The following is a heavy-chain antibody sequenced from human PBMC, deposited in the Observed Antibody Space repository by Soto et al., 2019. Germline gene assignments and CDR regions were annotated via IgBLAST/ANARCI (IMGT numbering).Heavy chain of an antibody. CDR3: ARTSGYDFWSGYWPHDY. CDR2: ISAYNGNT. J-gene: IGHJ4*02. V-gene: IGHV1-18*01. D-gene: IGHD3-3*01. Sequence: GASVKVSCKASGYTFTSYGISWVRQAPGQGLEWMGWISAYNGNTNYAQKLQGRVTMTTDTSTSTAYMELRSLRSDDTAVYYCARTSGYDFWSGYWPHDYWGQGTLVTVSS. CDR1: GYTFTSYG.